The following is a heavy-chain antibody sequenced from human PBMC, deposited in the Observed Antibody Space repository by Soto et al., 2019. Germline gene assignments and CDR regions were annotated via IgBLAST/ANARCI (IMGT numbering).Heavy chain of an antibody. CDR3: ARWSHVEMATDYYYYYGMDV. CDR2: ISSSSSYI. CDR1: GFTFSSYS. J-gene: IGHJ6*02. D-gene: IGHD5-12*01. V-gene: IGHV3-21*01. Sequence: GGSLRLSCAASGFTFSSYSMNWVRQAPGKGLEWVSSISSSSSYIYYADSVKGRFTISRDNAKNSLYLQMNSLRAEDTAVYYCARWSHVEMATDYYYYYGMDVWGQGTTVTVSS.